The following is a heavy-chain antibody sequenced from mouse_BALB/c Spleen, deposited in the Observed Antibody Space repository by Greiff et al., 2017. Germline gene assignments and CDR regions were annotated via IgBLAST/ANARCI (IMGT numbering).Heavy chain of an antibody. D-gene: IGHD2-4*01. CDR2: IRLKSNNYAT. J-gene: IGHJ4*01. Sequence: EVKLVESGGGLVQPGGSMKLSCVASGFTFSNYWMNWVRQSPEKGLEWVAEIRLKSNNYATHYAESVKGRFTISRDDSKSSVYLQMNNLRAEDTGIYYCTMTITTGAYYYAMDYWGQGTSVTVSS. CDR1: GFTFSNYW. CDR3: TMTITTGAYYYAMDY. V-gene: IGHV6-6*02.